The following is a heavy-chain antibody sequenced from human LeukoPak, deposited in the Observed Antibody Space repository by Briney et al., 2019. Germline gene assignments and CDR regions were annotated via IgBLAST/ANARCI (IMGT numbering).Heavy chain of an antibody. Sequence: GGSLRLSCAASGFTFSSYEMNWVRQAPGKGLEWVSYISSSGSTIYYADSVKGRLTISRDNAKKSLYLQMNSLRAEDTAVYYCASLFDYYDSSGYSFDYWGQGTLVTVSS. D-gene: IGHD3-22*01. CDR3: ASLFDYYDSSGYSFDY. J-gene: IGHJ4*02. CDR1: GFTFSSYE. V-gene: IGHV3-48*03. CDR2: ISSSGSTI.